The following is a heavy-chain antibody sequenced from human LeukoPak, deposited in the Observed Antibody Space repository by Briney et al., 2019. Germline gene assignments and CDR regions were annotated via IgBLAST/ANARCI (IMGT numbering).Heavy chain of an antibody. CDR2: ISYDGGNK. CDR1: GFTFSIYA. Sequence: SGGSLRLSCAASGFTFSIYAMHWVRQAPGKGLGWVALISYDGGNKYYADSVKGRFTISRDNSKNTLYLQMNSLRAEDTAVYYCASSGSYRFDYWGQGTLVTVSS. V-gene: IGHV3-30-3*01. J-gene: IGHJ4*02. CDR3: ASSGSYRFDY. D-gene: IGHD1-26*01.